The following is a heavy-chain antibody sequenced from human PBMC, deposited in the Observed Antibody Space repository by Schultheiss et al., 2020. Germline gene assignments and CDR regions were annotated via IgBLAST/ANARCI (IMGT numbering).Heavy chain of an antibody. V-gene: IGHV3-33*06. CDR1: GFTFSSYG. J-gene: IGHJ4*02. Sequence: GRSLRLSCAASGFTFSSYGMHWVRQAPGKGLEWVAVIWYDGSNKYYADSVKGRFTISRDNSKNTLYLQMNSLRAEDTAVYYCAKDLSVVVVAATLFDYWGQGTLGTGSS. CDR2: IWYDGSNK. D-gene: IGHD2-15*01. CDR3: AKDLSVVVVAATLFDY.